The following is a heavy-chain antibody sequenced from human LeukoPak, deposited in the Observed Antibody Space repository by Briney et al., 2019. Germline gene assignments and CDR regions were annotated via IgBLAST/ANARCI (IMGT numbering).Heavy chain of an antibody. D-gene: IGHD6-19*01. CDR1: GFTFSSYS. CDR3: AKPPGIAVAGAAGYYYYMDV. V-gene: IGHV3-48*01. Sequence: GGSLRLSCAASGFTFSSYSMNWVRQAPGKGLEWVSYISSSSTIYYADSVKGRFTISRDNAKNSLYLQMNSLRAEDTAVYYCAKPPGIAVAGAAGYYYYMDVWGKGTTVTISS. CDR2: ISSSSTI. J-gene: IGHJ6*03.